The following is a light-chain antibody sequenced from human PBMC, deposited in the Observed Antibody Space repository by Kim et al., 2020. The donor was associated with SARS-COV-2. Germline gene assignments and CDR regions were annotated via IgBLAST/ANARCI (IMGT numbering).Light chain of an antibody. V-gene: IGKV3-11*01. J-gene: IGKJ4*01. Sequence: LSPGESATLSCRTSQSVRSNLAWYQQTPGQAPRLLIYDASNKATGIPARFSGSGSGTDFTLTISSLEPEDIAVYYCQQRYSWPLTFGGGTKVDIK. CDR1: QSVRSN. CDR2: DAS. CDR3: QQRYSWPLT.